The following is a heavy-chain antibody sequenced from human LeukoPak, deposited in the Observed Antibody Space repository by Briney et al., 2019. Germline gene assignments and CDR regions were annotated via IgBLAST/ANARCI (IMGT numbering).Heavy chain of an antibody. CDR1: GGSISSYY. J-gene: IGHJ4*02. CDR2: GSIDYSGST. Sequence: SETLSLTCTVSGGSISSYYWSWIRQPPGKGLEWIGSIGSIDYSGSTYYSPSLRSRVTISADPSKNQFSLNLRSATAADTAVYYCARLSGGGWLVDYWGQGTLVTVSS. V-gene: IGHV4-59*05. CDR3: ARLSGGGWLVDY. D-gene: IGHD3-9*01.